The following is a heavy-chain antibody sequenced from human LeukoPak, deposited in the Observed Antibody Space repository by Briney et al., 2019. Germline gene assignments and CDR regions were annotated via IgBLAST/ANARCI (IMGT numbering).Heavy chain of an antibody. J-gene: IGHJ4*02. D-gene: IGHD6-13*01. CDR1: GFTFSSYS. CDR3: ARGQQLVFDY. CDR2: TSSSSTTI. V-gene: IGHV3-48*01. Sequence: GGSLRLSCAASGFTFSSYSMNWVRQAPGKGLEWVSYTSSSSTTIYYADSVKGRFTISRDNAKNSPHLQMTSLRVEDTALYYCARGQQLVFDYWGQGTLVTVSS.